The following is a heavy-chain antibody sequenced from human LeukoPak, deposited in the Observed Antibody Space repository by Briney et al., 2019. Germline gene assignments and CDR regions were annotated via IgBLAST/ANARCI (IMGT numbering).Heavy chain of an antibody. V-gene: IGHV3-30-3*01. CDR2: ISYDGSNK. J-gene: IGHJ4*02. Sequence: PGGSLRLSCAASGFTFNSYTMHWVRQAPGKGLEWVAVISYDGSNKYYADSVKGRFTISRDNSKNTLYLQMNSLRAEDTAVYYCARDKNQQWPNLFDYWGQGTLVTVSS. CDR3: ARDKNQQWPNLFDY. D-gene: IGHD6-19*01. CDR1: GFTFNSYT.